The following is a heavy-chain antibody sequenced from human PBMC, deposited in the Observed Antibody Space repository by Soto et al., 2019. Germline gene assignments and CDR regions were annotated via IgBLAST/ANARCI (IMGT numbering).Heavy chain of an antibody. CDR1: GFSLSARGEG. Sequence: SGPTLVNPTETLTLTCTFSGFSLSARGEGVGWIRQPPGKALEWLAIIYWDDDKRYSPSLRTTFTITKDTSKNQVVLTMTNMDPVDSATYFCAHRPFNSAWHDAYDIWGPGTMVTVSS. CDR3: AHRPFNSAWHDAYDI. D-gene: IGHD5-18*01. J-gene: IGHJ3*02. V-gene: IGHV2-5*02. CDR2: IYWDDDK.